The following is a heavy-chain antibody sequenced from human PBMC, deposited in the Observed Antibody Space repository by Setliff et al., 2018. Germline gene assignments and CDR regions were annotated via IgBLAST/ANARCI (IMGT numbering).Heavy chain of an antibody. Sequence: PGGSLRLSCVASTFTFTKYAVTRVRQAPGKGLEWVSTIYSGDRSTFYTDSVKGRFIIYRDSSKNTLYMQMNSLRAEDTAVYYCAKPRVELRWGFESWGQGTLVTVSS. CDR2: IYSGDRST. D-gene: IGHD1-7*01. CDR1: TFTFTKYA. J-gene: IGHJ4*02. V-gene: IGHV3-23*03. CDR3: AKPRVELRWGFES.